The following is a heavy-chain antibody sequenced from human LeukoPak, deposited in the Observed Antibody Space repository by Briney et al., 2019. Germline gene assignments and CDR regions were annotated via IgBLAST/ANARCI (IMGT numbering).Heavy chain of an antibody. CDR1: GFTFSSHW. D-gene: IGHD3-22*01. J-gene: IGHJ4*02. Sequence: GGSLRLSCAASGFTFSSHWMTWVRQAPGKGLEWVANIKQDGSEKSYVDSVKGRFTISRDNAKNSLDLQMNSLRAEDTAVYYCTKPSRIGYFDSSAHWGQGTLVTVSS. V-gene: IGHV3-7*01. CDR3: TKPSRIGYFDSSAH. CDR2: IKQDGSEK.